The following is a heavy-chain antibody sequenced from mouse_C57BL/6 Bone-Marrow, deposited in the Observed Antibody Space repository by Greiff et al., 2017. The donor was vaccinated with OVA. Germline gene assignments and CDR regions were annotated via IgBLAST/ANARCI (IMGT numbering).Heavy chain of an antibody. V-gene: IGHV1-26*01. CDR1: GYTFTDYY. J-gene: IGHJ3*01. D-gene: IGHD2-3*01. Sequence: EVQLQQSGPELVKPGASVKISCKASGYTFTDYYMNWVKQSHGKSLEWIGDINPNNGGTSYNQKFKGKATLTVDKSSSTAYMELRSLTSEVSAVYDGAREGDGYYGGFAYWGQGTLVTVSA. CDR2: INPNNGGT. CDR3: AREGDGYYGGFAY.